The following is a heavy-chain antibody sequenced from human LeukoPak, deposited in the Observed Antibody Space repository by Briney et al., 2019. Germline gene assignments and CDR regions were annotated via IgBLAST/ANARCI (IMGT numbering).Heavy chain of an antibody. CDR1: GGSISSYY. CDR3: ARVGYYDSSGDDAFDI. J-gene: IGHJ3*02. Sequence: SETLSLTCTVSGGSISSYYWNWIRQPPGKGLEWIGYIYYSGSTNYNPSLKSRVTIPVDTSKNQFSLKLSSGTAADTAVYYCARVGYYDSSGDDAFDIWGQGTMVTVSS. D-gene: IGHD3-22*01. V-gene: IGHV4-59*01. CDR2: IYYSGST.